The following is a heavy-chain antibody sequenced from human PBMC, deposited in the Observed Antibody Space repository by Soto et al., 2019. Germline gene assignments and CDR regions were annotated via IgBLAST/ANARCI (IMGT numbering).Heavy chain of an antibody. V-gene: IGHV1-8*01. Sequence: QVQLVQSGAEVKKPGTSVKVSCKASGYTFTNYDINWVRQATGHGLEWMGWMNPNSGNTGYAQTFQRSVTMTKNTSINTFFMELSSLTSEDTAIYYCARDVEGSGSYFGDNWGQGTLVTVSS. CDR1: GYTFTNYD. J-gene: IGHJ4*02. CDR2: MNPNSGNT. D-gene: IGHD3-10*01. CDR3: ARDVEGSGSYFGDN.